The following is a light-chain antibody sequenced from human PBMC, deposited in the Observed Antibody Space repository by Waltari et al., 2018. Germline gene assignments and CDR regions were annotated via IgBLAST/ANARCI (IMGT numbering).Light chain of an antibody. CDR1: QRISSY. J-gene: IGKJ4*01. Sequence: DIQMTQSPSSLSASVGDRVTITCRASQRISSYLNWYQQKPGKAPKLLIYAASSLQSGVPSRFSGSGSGTDFTLTISSLQPEDFATYYCQQSYSTLGSFGGGTKVEIK. V-gene: IGKV1-39*01. CDR3: QQSYSTLGS. CDR2: AAS.